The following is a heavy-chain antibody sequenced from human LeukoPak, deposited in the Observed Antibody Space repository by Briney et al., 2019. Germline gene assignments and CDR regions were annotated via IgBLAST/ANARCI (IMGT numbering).Heavy chain of an antibody. V-gene: IGHV7-4-1*02. Sequence: ASVKVSCKASGYTFTSYDINWVRQAPGQGLEWMGWINTNTGNPTYAQGFTGRFVFSLDTSVSTAYLQISSLKAEDTAVYYCAREYIAVAGTVGYYFDYWGQGTLVTVSS. CDR3: AREYIAVAGTVGYYFDY. D-gene: IGHD6-19*01. CDR1: GYTFTSYD. CDR2: INTNTGNP. J-gene: IGHJ4*02.